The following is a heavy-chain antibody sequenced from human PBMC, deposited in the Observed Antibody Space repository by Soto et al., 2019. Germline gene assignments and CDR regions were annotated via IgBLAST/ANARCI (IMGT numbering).Heavy chain of an antibody. Sequence: QVQLVEAGGGVVQPGRSLRLSCAASGLTFNSYAMNCVRQAPGKGLEWVAVISYDGSNEYYADSVKGRFTISRDNSKNTLYLQMISLRADDTVVYYCAREREVGAVADTLGYWGQGTLVTVSS. CDR1: GLTFNSYA. J-gene: IGHJ4*02. CDR2: ISYDGSNE. V-gene: IGHV3-30*04. CDR3: AREREVGAVADTLGY. D-gene: IGHD6-19*01.